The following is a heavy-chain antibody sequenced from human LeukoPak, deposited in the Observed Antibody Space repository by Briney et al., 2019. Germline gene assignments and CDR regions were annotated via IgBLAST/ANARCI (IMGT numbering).Heavy chain of an antibody. CDR3: AKDSGSSWYLLSPFDY. CDR2: ISGSGGST. Sequence: GGSLRLSCAASGFTFSSYGMSWVRQAPGKGLEWVSAISGSGGSTYYADSVKGRFTISRDNSKNTLYLQMNSLRAEDTAVYYCAKDSGSSWYLLSPFDYWGQGTLVTVSS. CDR1: GFTFSSYG. J-gene: IGHJ4*02. D-gene: IGHD6-13*01. V-gene: IGHV3-23*01.